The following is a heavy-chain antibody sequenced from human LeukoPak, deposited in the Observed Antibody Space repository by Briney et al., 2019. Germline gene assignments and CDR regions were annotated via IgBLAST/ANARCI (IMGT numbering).Heavy chain of an antibody. Sequence: SETLSLTCTVSGGSISSSSYYWGWIRQPPGKGLEWIGNIYNSGSTYYNPSLKSRVTISVDTSKSQCSLKLSSGTAADTAVYYCASGPGYYDSSGYYYYFDYWGQGTLVTVSS. CDR2: IYNSGST. J-gene: IGHJ4*02. CDR1: GGSISSSSYY. V-gene: IGHV4-39*01. CDR3: ASGPGYYDSSGYYYYFDY. D-gene: IGHD3-22*01.